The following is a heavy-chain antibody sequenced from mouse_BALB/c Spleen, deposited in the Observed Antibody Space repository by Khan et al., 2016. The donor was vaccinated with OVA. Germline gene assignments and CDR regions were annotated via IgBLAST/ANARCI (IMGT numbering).Heavy chain of an antibody. CDR3: TKFNPNYYTMDY. J-gene: IGHJ4*01. Sequence: QVQLKQSGPGLVAPSQSLSITCTVSGFSLTTYGVHWVRQPPGKGLEWLGVIWGDGSTTYHSALISRLSISKDNSKSQVFLKLNSLQTDDTATYYGTKFNPNYYTMDYWGQGTSVTVSS. CDR2: IWGDGST. V-gene: IGHV2-3*01. CDR1: GFSLTTYG.